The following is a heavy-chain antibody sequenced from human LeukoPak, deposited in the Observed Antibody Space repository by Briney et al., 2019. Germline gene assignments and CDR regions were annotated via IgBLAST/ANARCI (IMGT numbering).Heavy chain of an antibody. CDR2: IYSGGST. V-gene: IGHV3-53*01. D-gene: IGHD5-18*01. CDR3: AKVGGYSYGYYFDY. Sequence: GGSLRLSCAASGFIVSSNYMSWVRQAPGKGLEWVSVIYSGGSTYYADSVKGRFTISRDNSKNTLYLQMNSLRAEDTAVYYCAKVGGYSYGYYFDYWGQGTLVTVSS. CDR1: GFIVSSNY. J-gene: IGHJ4*02.